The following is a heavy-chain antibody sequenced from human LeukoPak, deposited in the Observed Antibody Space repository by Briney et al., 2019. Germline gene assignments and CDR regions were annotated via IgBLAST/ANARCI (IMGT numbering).Heavy chain of an antibody. V-gene: IGHV4-4*07. D-gene: IGHD2-2*01. CDR1: GGSISSYY. CDR3: AREGHQLGAFDI. CDR2: IYTSGST. Sequence: PSETLSLTCTVPGGSISSYYRSWIRQPAGKGLEWIGRIYTSGSTNTNPPLKSRVTISVDKSKTQFSLKLRSVTAADAAVYYCAREGHQLGAFDIWGQGTMVTVSS. J-gene: IGHJ3*02.